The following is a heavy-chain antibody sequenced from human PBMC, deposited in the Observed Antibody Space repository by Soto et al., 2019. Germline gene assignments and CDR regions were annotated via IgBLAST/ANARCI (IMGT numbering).Heavy chain of an antibody. V-gene: IGHV4-59*01. CDR2: IYYSGST. J-gene: IGHJ4*01. CDR1: GGSISSYY. D-gene: IGHD1-1*01. Sequence: SETLSLTCTVSGGSISSYYWSWIRQPPGKGLEWIGYIYYSGSTNYNPSLKSRVTISVETSKNQFSLKLSSVTAADTAVYYCARGPSLAPTGLDYGGQGTLVTTSS. CDR3: ARGPSLAPTGLDY.